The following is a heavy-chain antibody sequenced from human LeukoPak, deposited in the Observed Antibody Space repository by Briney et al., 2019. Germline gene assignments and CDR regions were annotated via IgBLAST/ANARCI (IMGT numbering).Heavy chain of an antibody. CDR1: GFNFSSYG. Sequence: PGGSLRLSCAASGFNFSSYGMHWVRQAPGKGLEWVAVIWYDGSNQYHADSVKGRFTISRDNSKNTMYLQMNSLRVEDSAVCYCARASRYYGSGSYPNWFDPWGQGTLVTVSS. D-gene: IGHD3-10*01. CDR2: IWYDGSNQ. J-gene: IGHJ5*02. V-gene: IGHV3-33*08. CDR3: ARASRYYGSGSYPNWFDP.